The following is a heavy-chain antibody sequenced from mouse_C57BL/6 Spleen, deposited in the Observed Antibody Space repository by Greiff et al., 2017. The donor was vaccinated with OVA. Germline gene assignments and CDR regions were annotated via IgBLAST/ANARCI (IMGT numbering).Heavy chain of an antibody. CDR3: AREGYPRPPY. Sequence: QVQLQQPGAELVKPGASVKLSCKASGYTFTSYWLQWVKQRPGQGLEWIGEIDPSDSYTNYNQKFKGKATLTVDPSSSPASMPLSSLTSEDSAVYYCAREGYPRPPYWGQGTLVTVSA. CDR2: IDPSDSYT. J-gene: IGHJ3*01. D-gene: IGHD2-2*01. CDR1: GYTFTSYW. V-gene: IGHV1-50*01.